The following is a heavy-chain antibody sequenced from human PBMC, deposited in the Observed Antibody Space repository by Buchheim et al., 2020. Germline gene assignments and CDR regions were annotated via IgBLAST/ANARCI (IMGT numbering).Heavy chain of an antibody. CDR2: INHSGST. CDR3: ARLRPNNWYFDL. Sequence: QVQLQQWGAGLLKPSETLSLTCAVYGGSFSGYYWSWIRQPPGKGLEWIGEINHSGSTNYNPSLKSRVTISVDTYKNQFSLKLSSVTAADTAVYYCARLRPNNWYFDLWGRGTL. D-gene: IGHD1/OR15-1a*01. V-gene: IGHV4-34*01. J-gene: IGHJ2*01. CDR1: GGSFSGYY.